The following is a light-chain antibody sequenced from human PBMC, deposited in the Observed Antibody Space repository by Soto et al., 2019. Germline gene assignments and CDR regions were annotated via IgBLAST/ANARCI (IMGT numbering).Light chain of an antibody. CDR2: LGS. J-gene: IGKJ1*01. CDR3: MQAIQAPRT. V-gene: IGKV2-28*01. CDR1: QSLY. Sequence: DIVLTQSPLSLPVTPGEPASISCRSSQSLYLDWYLQKPGQSPQLLIYLGSIRASGVPDRFSGSGSGTDVTLKITRVEAEDVGVYYCMQAIQAPRTFGLGTKMEIK.